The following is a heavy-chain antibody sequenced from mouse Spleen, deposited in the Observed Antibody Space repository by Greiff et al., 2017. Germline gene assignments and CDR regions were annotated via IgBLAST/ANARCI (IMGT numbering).Heavy chain of an antibody. J-gene: IGHJ4*01. CDR1: GFTFSDYY. D-gene: IGHD1-1*01. CDR3: ATTVVATDYYAMDY. CDR2: ISNGGGST. Sequence: EVQRVESGGGLVQPGGSLKLSCATSGFTFSDYYMYWVRQTPEKRLEWVAYISNGGGSTYYPDTVKGRFTISRDNAKNTLYLQMSRLKSEDTAMYYCATTVVATDYYAMDYWGQGTSVTVSS. V-gene: IGHV5-12*02.